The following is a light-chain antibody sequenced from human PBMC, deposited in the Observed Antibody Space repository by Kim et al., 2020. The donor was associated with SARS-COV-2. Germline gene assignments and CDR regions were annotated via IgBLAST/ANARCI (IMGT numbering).Light chain of an antibody. CDR2: SNS. CDR3: GTWDDSHWV. CDR1: SPNLGGKA. J-gene: IGLJ3*02. V-gene: IGLV1-44*01. Sequence: TQPPSVSGTPGQMVTISCSASSPNLGGKAVNWYQHVPGTAPKFLIQSNSQRPSGVPDRFSASKSGTSASLAISGLQSEDEGDYYCGTWDDSHWVFGGGTKVTVL.